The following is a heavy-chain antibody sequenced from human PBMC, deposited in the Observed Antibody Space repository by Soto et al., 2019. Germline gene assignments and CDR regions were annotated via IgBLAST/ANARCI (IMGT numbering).Heavy chain of an antibody. Sequence: EVQLVESGGGLVQPGGSLRLSCAASGFTVSSNYMSWVRQAPGKGLEWVSVIYSGGSTYYADSVKGRFTISRDNSKNTLYRQMNSLRAEDTAVYYCATDSGYDSLDYYYYYMDVWGKGTTVTVSS. CDR2: IYSGGST. V-gene: IGHV3-66*01. J-gene: IGHJ6*03. D-gene: IGHD5-12*01. CDR1: GFTVSSNY. CDR3: ATDSGYDSLDYYYYYMDV.